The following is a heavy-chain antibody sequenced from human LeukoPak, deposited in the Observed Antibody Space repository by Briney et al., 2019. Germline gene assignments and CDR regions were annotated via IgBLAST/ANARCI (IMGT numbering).Heavy chain of an antibody. CDR2: TIPIFGTA. J-gene: IGHJ6*02. CDR1: GGTFSSYD. D-gene: IGHD3-3*01. Sequence: GASVKVSCKASGGTFSSYDISWVRQAPGQGLEWMGGTIPIFGTADYAQKFQARVTITADESTSTAYMELSSLRSEDTAVYYCARVTRDDFWSGYSEIYNHYGMDVWGQGTTVTVSS. CDR3: ARVTRDDFWSGYSEIYNHYGMDV. V-gene: IGHV1-69*13.